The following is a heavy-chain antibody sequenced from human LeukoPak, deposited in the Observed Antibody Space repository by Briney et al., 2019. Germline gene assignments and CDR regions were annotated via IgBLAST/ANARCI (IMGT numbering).Heavy chain of an antibody. Sequence: SETLSLTCTVSGGSINNYYWSWIRQPPGKGLAWIGYIYYSGSTNYNPSLKSRVTISVDTSKNQFSLKLSSVTAADTAVYYCARWSADTRWFGPWGQGTLVTVSS. CDR1: GGSINNYY. V-gene: IGHV4-59*08. D-gene: IGHD2-2*01. J-gene: IGHJ5*02. CDR2: IYYSGST. CDR3: ARWSADTRWFGP.